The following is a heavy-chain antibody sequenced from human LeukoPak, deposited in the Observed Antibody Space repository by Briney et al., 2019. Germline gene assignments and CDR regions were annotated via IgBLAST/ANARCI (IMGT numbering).Heavy chain of an antibody. Sequence: SSETLSLTCTVSGGSISSYYWSWIRQSPGKGLEWIGYIYYSGSTNYNPSLKSRVTISVDTSKNQFSLKLSSVTAADTAVYYCARASFAFDIWGQGTMVTVSS. CDR2: IYYSGST. J-gene: IGHJ3*02. V-gene: IGHV4-59*01. CDR1: GGSISSYY. CDR3: ARASFAFDI.